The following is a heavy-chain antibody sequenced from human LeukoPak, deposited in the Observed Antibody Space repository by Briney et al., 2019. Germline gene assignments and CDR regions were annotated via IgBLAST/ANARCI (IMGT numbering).Heavy chain of an antibody. CDR1: GYTFTSYY. J-gene: IGHJ5*02. CDR2: INPSGGTT. D-gene: IGHD1-26*01. V-gene: IGHV1-46*01. CDR3: ARDNSVGDYAWWFDP. Sequence: AASVKVSCKASGYTFTSYYMHWVRQAPGQGLEWMGVINPSGGTTNYAQKFQGRVTMTRNLSTSTDYMELSSLRSDDTAVYFCARDNSVGDYAWWFDPWGQGTLVTVSS.